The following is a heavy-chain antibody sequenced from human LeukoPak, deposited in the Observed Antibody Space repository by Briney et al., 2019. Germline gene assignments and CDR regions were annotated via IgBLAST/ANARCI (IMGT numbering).Heavy chain of an antibody. Sequence: HAASVKVSCKASGGTFSSYAISWVRQAPGQGLEWMGGVIPIFGTANYAQKFQGRVTITADESTSTAYMELSSLRSEDTAVYYCARGGGGGSGWYRDYFDYWGQGTLVTVSS. J-gene: IGHJ4*02. V-gene: IGHV1-69*13. CDR3: ARGGGGGSGWYRDYFDY. CDR2: VIPIFGTA. CDR1: GGTFSSYA. D-gene: IGHD6-19*01.